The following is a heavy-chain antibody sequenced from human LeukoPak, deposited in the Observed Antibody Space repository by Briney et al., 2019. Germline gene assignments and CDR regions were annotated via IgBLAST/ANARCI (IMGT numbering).Heavy chain of an antibody. Sequence: SETLSLTCIVSGGSISGYYWSWIRQPPGKGLEWIGEINHSGSTNYNPSLKSRVTISVDTSKNQFSLKLSSVTAADTAVYYCASRRISMVRGVIEYWGQGTLVTVSS. D-gene: IGHD3-10*01. J-gene: IGHJ4*02. V-gene: IGHV4-34*01. CDR2: INHSGST. CDR3: ASRRISMVRGVIEY. CDR1: GGSISGYY.